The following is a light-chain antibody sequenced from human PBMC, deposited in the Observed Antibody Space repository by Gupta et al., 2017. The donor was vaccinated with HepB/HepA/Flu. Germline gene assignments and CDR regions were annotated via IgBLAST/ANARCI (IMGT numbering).Light chain of an antibody. Sequence: LTQSPAPLSLSPGERATLSCRASQIIAHSLPWYQQQPGKAPRRLIYDASTRAAGSPARCSGSGSGTEFMRTVSSLKAEEFGVDYCQHCMSGSLTFGGGTKVEIK. V-gene: IGKV3-11*01. CDR3: QHCMSGSLT. CDR2: DAS. J-gene: IGKJ4*01. CDR1: QIIAHS.